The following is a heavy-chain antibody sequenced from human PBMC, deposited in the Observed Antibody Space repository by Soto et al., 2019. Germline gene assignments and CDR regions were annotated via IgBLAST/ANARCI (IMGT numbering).Heavy chain of an antibody. CDR1: GYTLTELS. D-gene: IGHD3-3*01. Sequence: ASVKVSCKVSGYTLTELSMHWVRQAPGKGLEWMGGFDPEDGETIYAQKFQDRVTMTEDTSTDTAYMELSSLRSEDTAVYYCAKLSTDFPSAPNNWFDTWGQGTLVTVSS. CDR3: AKLSTDFPSAPNNWFDT. CDR2: FDPEDGET. J-gene: IGHJ5*02. V-gene: IGHV1-24*01.